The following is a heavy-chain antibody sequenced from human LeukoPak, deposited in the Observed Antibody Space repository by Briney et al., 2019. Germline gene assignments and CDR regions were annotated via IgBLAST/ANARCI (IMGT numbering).Heavy chain of an antibody. CDR3: AKRFTTGTTNWFDP. V-gene: IGHV3-15*01. D-gene: IGHD1-1*01. CDR1: GFTFSNAW. J-gene: IGHJ5*02. CDR2: IKSKTEGCTT. Sequence: PGGSLRLSCAASGFTFSNAWMSWVRQAPGKGLEWVGRIKSKTEGCTTDYAAPVKGRFTISRDDSKNTLYLQMNSLKTEDTAVYYCAKRFTTGTTNWFDPWGQGTLVTVSS.